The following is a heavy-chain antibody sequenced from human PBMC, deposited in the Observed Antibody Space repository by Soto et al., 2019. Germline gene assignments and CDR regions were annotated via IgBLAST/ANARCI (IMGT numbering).Heavy chain of an antibody. Sequence: GGSLRLSCAASGFTFSNYAMHWVRQAPGKGLEWVAAILSDEINKYSADSVKGRFTISRDNAMNSLYLQMNSLRAEDTAVYYCARLRLTGYFDYWGQGTLVTVSS. CDR2: ILSDEINK. V-gene: IGHV3-30-3*01. CDR1: GFTFSNYA. J-gene: IGHJ4*02. CDR3: ARLRLTGYFDY.